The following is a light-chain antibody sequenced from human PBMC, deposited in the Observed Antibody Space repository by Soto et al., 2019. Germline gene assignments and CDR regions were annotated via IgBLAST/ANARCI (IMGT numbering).Light chain of an antibody. CDR2: ATS. V-gene: IGKV1-27*01. CDR3: QKYSSAATT. J-gene: IGKJ4*01. Sequence: DVQMTQSPSSLSAFVGDRVTITCRASQGIAPYLAWFQQKPGKVPKLLIYATSTLQSGVPYRFSGSRSGTDFTLAINSLQPEDVGTYFCQKYSSAATTFGGGTKVEIK. CDR1: QGIAPY.